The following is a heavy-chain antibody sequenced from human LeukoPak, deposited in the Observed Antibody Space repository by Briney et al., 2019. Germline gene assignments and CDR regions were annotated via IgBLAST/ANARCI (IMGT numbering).Heavy chain of an antibody. Sequence: GGSLRLSCAASGFTFSSYWMSWVRQAPGKGLEWVANIKQDGSEKYYVDSVKGRFTISRDNAKNSLYLQMNSLRAEDTAVYYCARELAVAGTVYYYYYGMDVWGQETTVTVSS. V-gene: IGHV3-7*01. CDR1: GFTFSSYW. CDR3: ARELAVAGTVYYYYYGMDV. CDR2: IKQDGSEK. J-gene: IGHJ6*02. D-gene: IGHD6-19*01.